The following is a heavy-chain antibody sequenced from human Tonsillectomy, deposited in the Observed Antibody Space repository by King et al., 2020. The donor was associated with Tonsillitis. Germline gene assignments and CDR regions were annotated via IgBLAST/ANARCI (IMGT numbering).Heavy chain of an antibody. Sequence: VQLVESGGGVVQPGGSLRLSCAASGFTFSSYGVHWVRQAPGKGLEWVAFIRYDGNIKYYADSVKGRFTISRDNSKNTVYLQMNSLRAEDTAVYYCAKDPFADCMSFFDYWGQGTLVTVSS. CDR1: GFTFSSYG. V-gene: IGHV3-30*02. CDR3: AKDPFADCMSFFDY. D-gene: IGHD2-21*02. CDR2: IRYDGNIK. J-gene: IGHJ4*02.